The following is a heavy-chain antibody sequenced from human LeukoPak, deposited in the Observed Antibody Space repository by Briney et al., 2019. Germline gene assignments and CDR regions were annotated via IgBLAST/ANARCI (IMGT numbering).Heavy chain of an antibody. D-gene: IGHD1-1*01. CDR1: GGSISSNNW. Sequence: PSGTLSLTCAVSGGSISSNNWWGWVRQPPGKGLEWIGEIYHSGSPNYNPSLKSRVAISVDKSRNHFSLNLSSVTAADTAVYYCARVNINNWHSCDYWGQGTLVTVSS. CDR2: IYHSGSP. CDR3: ARVNINNWHSCDY. J-gene: IGHJ4*02. V-gene: IGHV4-4*02.